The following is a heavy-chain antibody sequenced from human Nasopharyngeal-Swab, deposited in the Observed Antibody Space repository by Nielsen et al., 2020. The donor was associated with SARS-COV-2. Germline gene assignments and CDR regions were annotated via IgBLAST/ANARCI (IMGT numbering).Heavy chain of an antibody. Sequence: GESLHISCAASGFTFSSYAMHRVRQAPGKGLEWVAVISYDGSNKYYADSVKGRFTISRDNSKNTLYLQMNSLRAEDTAVYYCARGGGGEGNYYMDVWGKGTTVTVSS. CDR3: ARGGGGEGNYYMDV. J-gene: IGHJ6*03. CDR2: ISYDGSNK. CDR1: GFTFSSYA. V-gene: IGHV3-30*04. D-gene: IGHD7-27*01.